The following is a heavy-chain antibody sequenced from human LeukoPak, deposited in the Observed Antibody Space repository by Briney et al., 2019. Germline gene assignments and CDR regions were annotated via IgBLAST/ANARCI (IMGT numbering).Heavy chain of an antibody. J-gene: IGHJ5*02. Sequence: SVKVSCKASGGTFSSYAISWVRQVPGQGLEWMGRIIPILGIANYAQKFQGIVTITADKSTSTAYMEPSSLRSEDTAVYYRARDRLDQPLLYGFDPWGQGTLVTVSS. CDR3: ARDRLDQPLLYGFDP. V-gene: IGHV1-69*04. CDR2: IIPILGIA. CDR1: GGTFSSYA. D-gene: IGHD2-2*02.